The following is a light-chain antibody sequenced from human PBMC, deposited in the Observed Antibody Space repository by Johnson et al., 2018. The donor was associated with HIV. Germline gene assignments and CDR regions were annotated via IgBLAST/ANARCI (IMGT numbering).Light chain of an antibody. CDR2: ENN. CDR1: SSNIGNNY. J-gene: IGLJ1*01. V-gene: IGLV1-51*02. CDR3: RTWDGSLSAGV. Sequence: QSVLTQPPSVSAAPGQKVTISCSGSSSNIGNNYVSWYQQLPGTAPKLLIYENNKRPSGIPDRFSGSKSGTSTTLGITGLQTVDEADYYCRTWDGSLSAGVFGTGTKVTVL.